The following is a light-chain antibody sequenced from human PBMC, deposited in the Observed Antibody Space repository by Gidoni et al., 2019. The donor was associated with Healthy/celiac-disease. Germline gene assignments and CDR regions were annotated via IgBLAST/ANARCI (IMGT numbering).Light chain of an antibody. CDR2: AAS. CDR1: QSSSSY. Sequence: DIQMTQSPSSLSASVGDRVTITCRASQSSSSYLNWYQQKPGKAPKLLIYAASRLQSGVPSRFSGSGSGTDFTLTIRSLQPEDFATYYCQQSYSTPWTFGQGTKVEIK. V-gene: IGKV1-39*01. CDR3: QQSYSTPWT. J-gene: IGKJ1*01.